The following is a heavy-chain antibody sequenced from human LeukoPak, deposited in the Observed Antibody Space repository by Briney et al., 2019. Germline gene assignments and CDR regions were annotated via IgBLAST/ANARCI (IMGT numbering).Heavy chain of an antibody. J-gene: IGHJ3*02. D-gene: IGHD3-16*01. Sequence: ASETLSLTCTVSGGSISSSSYYWGWIRQPPGKGLEWIGSIYYSGSTYYNPSLKSRVTISVDTSKNQFSLKLSSVTAADTAVYYCASYTDAFDIWGQGTMVTVSS. CDR2: IYYSGST. V-gene: IGHV4-39*07. CDR1: GGSISSSSYY. CDR3: ASYTDAFDI.